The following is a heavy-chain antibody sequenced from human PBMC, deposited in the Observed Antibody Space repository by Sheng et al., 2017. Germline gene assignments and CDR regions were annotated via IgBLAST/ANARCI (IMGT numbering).Heavy chain of an antibody. V-gene: IGHV1-18*01. Sequence: QVQLVQSGAEVKKPGASVKVSCKASGYTFTSYGISWVRQAPGQGLEWMGWISAYNGNTNYAQKLQGRVTMTTDTSTSTAYMELRSLRSDDTAVYYCARDYYYYGSGSYGSYGRYYFDYWGQGTLVTVSS. D-gene: IGHD3-10*01. CDR2: ISAYNGNT. CDR3: ARDYYYYGSGSYGSYGRYYFDY. CDR1: GYTFTSYG. J-gene: IGHJ4*02.